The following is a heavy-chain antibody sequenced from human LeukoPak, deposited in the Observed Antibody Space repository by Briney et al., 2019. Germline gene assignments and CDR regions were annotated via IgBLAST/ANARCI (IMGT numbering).Heavy chain of an antibody. V-gene: IGHV4-39*01. Sequence: ETLSLTYTVSGGSISSSSYYWGWIRQPPGKGLEWIGTIYYSGSTYYNPSLKSRVTISVDTSKNQFSLKLSSVTAADTAVYYCARQGSGNYLSPVNYWGQGTLVTVSS. CDR1: GGSISSSSYY. CDR2: IYYSGST. J-gene: IGHJ4*02. D-gene: IGHD1-26*01. CDR3: ARQGSGNYLSPVNY.